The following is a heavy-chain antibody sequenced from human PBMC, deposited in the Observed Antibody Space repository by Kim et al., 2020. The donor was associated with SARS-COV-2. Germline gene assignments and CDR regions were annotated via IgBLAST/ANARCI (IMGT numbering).Heavy chain of an antibody. D-gene: IGHD2-2*01. CDR3: AREGYRLLLGVYYGMDV. J-gene: IGHJ6*02. Sequence: GGSLRLSCAASGFTFSSYGMHWVRQAPGKGLEWVAVIWYDGSNKYYADSVKGRFTISRDNSKNTLYLQMNSLRAEDTAVYYCAREGYRLLLGVYYGMDVWGQGTTVTVSS. CDR2: IWYDGSNK. V-gene: IGHV3-33*01. CDR1: GFTFSSYG.